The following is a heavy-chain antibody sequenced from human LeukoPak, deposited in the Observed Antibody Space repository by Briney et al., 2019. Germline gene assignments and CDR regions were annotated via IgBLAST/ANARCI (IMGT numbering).Heavy chain of an antibody. V-gene: IGHV4-39*01. J-gene: IGHJ4*02. D-gene: IGHD2-2*01. Sequence: KPSETLSLTCSVSGGPISTSSYFWGWIRHPPGRGLQWIGRIYYSGSTYYNPTLKSRVTISVDTSKNQFSVKLRSVTAADTAVYYCASQYCSSSSCYDVRLDYWGQGTLVSVSS. CDR3: ASQYCSSSSCYDVRLDY. CDR2: IYYSGST. CDR1: GGPISTSSYF.